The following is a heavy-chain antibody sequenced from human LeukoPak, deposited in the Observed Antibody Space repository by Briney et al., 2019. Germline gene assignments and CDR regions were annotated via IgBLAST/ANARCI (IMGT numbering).Heavy chain of an antibody. CDR3: AKWEGTRQFYFGY. D-gene: IGHD1-26*01. CDR2: TWYDESQK. CDR1: GFSFRDFG. V-gene: IGHV3-33*06. J-gene: IGHJ4*02. Sequence: PGGSLRLSCAVSGFSFRDFGFHWVRQAPGKGLEWVAVTWYDESQKYYEDSVKGRCTISKENSKNKLYLEMNSLRVEDTAVYYCAKWEGTRQFYFGYWGQGALVTVAS.